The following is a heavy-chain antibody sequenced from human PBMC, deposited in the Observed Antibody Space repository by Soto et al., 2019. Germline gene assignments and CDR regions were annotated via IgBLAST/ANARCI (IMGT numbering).Heavy chain of an antibody. CDR2: INAGNGNT. V-gene: IGHV1-3*05. D-gene: IGHD2-21*02. CDR3: ARSIVVVTALDY. J-gene: IGHJ4*02. CDR1: GYTFTSYA. Sequence: QVQLVQSGAEEKKPGASVKVSCKASGYTFTSYAMHWVRQAPGQRLEWMGWINAGNGNTKYSQKFQGRVNITRDTSASTAYMQLSIVRSDDTAVYYCARSIVVVTALDYWGQGNLVTVSS.